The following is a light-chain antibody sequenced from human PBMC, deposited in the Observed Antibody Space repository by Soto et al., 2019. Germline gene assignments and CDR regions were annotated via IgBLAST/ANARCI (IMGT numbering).Light chain of an antibody. CDR1: QSVLYSSNNKNY. V-gene: IGKV4-1*01. J-gene: IGKJ1*01. CDR3: HKYYSTPPWT. Sequence: DIVMTQSPDSLAVSLGERATINCKSSQSVLYSSNNKNYLAWYQQKPGQPPKLLIYWASTRKSGVPDRFSGSGSGTDYTLTISSLQAEDVAVYYCHKYYSTPPWTFGQGTKVEIK. CDR2: WAS.